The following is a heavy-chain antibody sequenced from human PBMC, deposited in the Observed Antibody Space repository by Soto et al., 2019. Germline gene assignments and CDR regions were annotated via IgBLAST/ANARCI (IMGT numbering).Heavy chain of an antibody. V-gene: IGHV4-39*01. CDR3: ARHPPYDSNWFDP. CDR1: GGSISSSSYY. CDR2: IYYSGST. D-gene: IGHD3-10*01. J-gene: IGHJ5*02. Sequence: QLQLQESGPGLVKPSETLSLTCTVSGGSISSSSYYWGWIRQPPGKGLEWIGSIYYSGSTYYNPSLKSRVTISVDTSKNQFSLKLSSVTAADTAVYYCARHPPYDSNWFDPWGQGTLVTVSS.